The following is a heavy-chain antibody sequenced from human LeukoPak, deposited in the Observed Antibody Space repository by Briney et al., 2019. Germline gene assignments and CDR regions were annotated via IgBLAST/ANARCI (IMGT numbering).Heavy chain of an antibody. CDR2: INPNSGGT. CDR1: GYTFTGYY. J-gene: IGHJ6*02. Sequence: GASVKVSCKASGYTFTGYYMHWVRQAPGQGLEWMGWINPNSGGTNYAQKFQGWVTMTRDTSISTAYMELSRLRSDDTAVYYCARDLLYRSGTAPHKRYCSGGSCYPGEHYYYGMDVWGQGTTVTVSS. CDR3: ARDLLYRSGTAPHKRYCSGGSCYPGEHYYYGMDV. D-gene: IGHD2-15*01. V-gene: IGHV1-2*04.